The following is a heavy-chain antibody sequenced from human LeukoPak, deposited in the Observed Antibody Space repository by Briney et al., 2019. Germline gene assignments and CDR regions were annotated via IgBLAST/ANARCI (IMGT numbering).Heavy chain of an antibody. J-gene: IGHJ4*02. CDR1: GGSFSGYY. D-gene: IGHD3-10*01. CDR3: ARNTMVRGVD. Sequence: PSETLSLTCAVYGGSFSGYYRGWIRQPPGKGLEWIGSIYYSGSTYYNPSLKSRVTISVDTSKNQFSLKLSSVTAADTAVYYCARNTMVRGVDWGQGTLVTVSS. CDR2: IYYSGST. V-gene: IGHV4-39*01.